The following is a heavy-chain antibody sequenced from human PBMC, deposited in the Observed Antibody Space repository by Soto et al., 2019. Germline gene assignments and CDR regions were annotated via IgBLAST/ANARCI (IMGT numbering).Heavy chain of an antibody. CDR3: ARAAMGGSSWPFDY. CDR1: GGSISSSNW. V-gene: IGHV4-4*02. D-gene: IGHD6-13*01. J-gene: IGHJ4*02. Sequence: QVQLQESGPGLVKPSGTLSLTCAVSGGSISSSNWWSWVRQPPGKGLEWSGEIYHSGSTNYNPSLKSRVNISVAQSKNQFSLKPSSVTAADTAVYYCARAAMGGSSWPFDYWGQGTLVTVSS. CDR2: IYHSGST.